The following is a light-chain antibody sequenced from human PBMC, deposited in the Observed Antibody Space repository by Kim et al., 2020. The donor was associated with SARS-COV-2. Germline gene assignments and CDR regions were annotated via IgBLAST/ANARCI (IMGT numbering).Light chain of an antibody. V-gene: IGLV3-9*01. CDR1: NIGSKN. J-gene: IGLJ1*01. CDR2: RDS. Sequence: VALGQTARITCGGNNIGSKNVHWYQQKPGQAPVLVIYRDSNRPSGIPERFSGSNSGNTATLTISRARAGDEADYYCQVWDSSTGVFGTGTKVTVL. CDR3: QVWDSSTGV.